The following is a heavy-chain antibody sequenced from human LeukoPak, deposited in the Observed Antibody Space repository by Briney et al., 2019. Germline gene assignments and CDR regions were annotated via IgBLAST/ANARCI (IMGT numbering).Heavy chain of an antibody. V-gene: IGHV4-4*02. CDR3: ARVYSSSWSYHMDV. CDR2: IYHSGST. Sequence: PSETLSLTCAVSGGSISSSNWWSWVRQPPGKGLEWIGEIYHSGSTNYNPSLKSRATMSVDTSKNQFSLKLSSVTAADTAVYYCARVYSSSWSYHMDVWGKGTTVTVSS. CDR1: GGSISSSNW. D-gene: IGHD6-13*01. J-gene: IGHJ6*03.